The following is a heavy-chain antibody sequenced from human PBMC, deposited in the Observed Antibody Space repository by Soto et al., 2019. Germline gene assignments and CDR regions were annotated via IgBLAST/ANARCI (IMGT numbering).Heavy chain of an antibody. V-gene: IGHV3-23*01. CDR2: ISGSGVST. Sequence: GSLRLSCAASGFTFSSYAMSWVRQAPGKGLEWVSAISGSGVSTYYADSVKGRFTISRDNSKNTLYLQMNSLRAEDTAVYYCAKSPGMYYYEGSGYYHYDYWGQGTLVTVSS. CDR1: GFTFSSYA. J-gene: IGHJ4*02. D-gene: IGHD3-22*01. CDR3: AKSPGMYYYEGSGYYHYDY.